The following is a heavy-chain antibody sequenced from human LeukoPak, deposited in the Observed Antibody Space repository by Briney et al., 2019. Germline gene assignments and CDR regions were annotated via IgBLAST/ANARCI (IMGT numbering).Heavy chain of an antibody. CDR2: IHYSGST. V-gene: IGHV4-61*01. CDR1: GGSVSSGSYY. J-gene: IGHJ4*02. CDR3: ARGYGYCSGGSCYRGFDY. Sequence: KPSETLSLTCTVSGGSVSSGSYYWSWIRQPPGKGPEWIGYIHYSGSTNYNPSLKSRVTISVDTSKNQFSLKLSSVTAADTAVYYCARGYGYCSGGSCYRGFDYWGQGTLVTVSS. D-gene: IGHD2-15*01.